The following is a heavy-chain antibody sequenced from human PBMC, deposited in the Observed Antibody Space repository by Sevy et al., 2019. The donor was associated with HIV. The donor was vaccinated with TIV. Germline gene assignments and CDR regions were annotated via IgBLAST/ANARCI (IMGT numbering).Heavy chain of an antibody. V-gene: IGHV1-18*01. J-gene: IGHJ4*02. CDR2: ISAYSGDT. Sequence: ASVKVSCKTFGYTFKTYGISWVRQAPGQGLEWMGWISAYSGDTNFAQKFQGRVTMTTDTSTSTAYMELSSLRSDDTAVYLSARDKPPGVVIIPGSMWGGVDYWGQGTVVTASS. CDR1: GYTFKTYG. CDR3: ARDKPPGVVIIPGSMWGGVDY. D-gene: IGHD2-2*01.